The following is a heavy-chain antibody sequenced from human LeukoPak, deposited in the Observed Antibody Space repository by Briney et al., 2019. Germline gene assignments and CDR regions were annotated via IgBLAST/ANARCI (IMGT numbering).Heavy chain of an antibody. D-gene: IGHD3-3*01. CDR1: GGSFSGYY. J-gene: IGHJ4*02. V-gene: IGHV4-34*01. CDR2: INLSGST. CDR3: AALHESPCRYDCWSESSFDF. Sequence: SETLSLTCDVYGGSFSGYYWSWIRQPPGKGLEWIGEINLSGSTNYNPSLKSRVTISVDTSKNQSSLKLSSVTAADTAVYYCAALHESPCRYDCWSESSFDFWGQGTLVTVSS.